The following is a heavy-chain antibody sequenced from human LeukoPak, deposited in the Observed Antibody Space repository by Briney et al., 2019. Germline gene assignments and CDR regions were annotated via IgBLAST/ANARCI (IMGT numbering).Heavy chain of an antibody. CDR1: GFTFSSYE. V-gene: IGHV3-48*03. D-gene: IGHD6-13*01. Sequence: GGSLRLSCAASGFTFSSYEMNWVRQAPGKGLEWVSYISSSGSTIYYADSVKGRFTISRDNAKNSLYLQMNSLRAEDTAVYYCARDGIAAAGQYYCYGMDVWGQGTTVTVSS. CDR3: ARDGIAAAGQYYCYGMDV. J-gene: IGHJ6*02. CDR2: ISSSGSTI.